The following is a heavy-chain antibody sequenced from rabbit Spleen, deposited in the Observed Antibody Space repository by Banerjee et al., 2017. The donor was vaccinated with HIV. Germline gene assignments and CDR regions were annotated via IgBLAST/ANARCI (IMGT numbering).Heavy chain of an antibody. CDR1: GFSFSTNYY. V-gene: IGHV1S45*01. Sequence: QEQLEESGGDLVKPGASLTLTCTASGFSFSTNYYMCWVRQAPGKGLEWIGCTYTGNTGTWYASWAKGRFTISKTSSTTVTLQMTSLTAADSATYFCARTAGSSINDVYFDLWGQGTLVTVS. CDR2: TYTGNTGT. J-gene: IGHJ4*01. CDR3: ARTAGSSINDVYFDL. D-gene: IGHD8-1*01.